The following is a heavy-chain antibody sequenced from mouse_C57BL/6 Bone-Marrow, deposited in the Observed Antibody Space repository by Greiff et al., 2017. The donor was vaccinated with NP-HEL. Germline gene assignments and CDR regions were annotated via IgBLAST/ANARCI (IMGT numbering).Heavy chain of an antibody. J-gene: IGHJ3*01. CDR2: ISYDGSN. Sequence: VQLKESGPGLVKPSQSLSLTCSATGYSITSGYYWNWIRQFPGNKLEWMGYISYDGSNNYNPSLKNRISITRDTSKNQFFLKLNSVTTEDTATYYCARLYYGSLAYWGQGTLVTVSA. V-gene: IGHV3-6*01. D-gene: IGHD1-1*01. CDR3: ARLYYGSLAY. CDR1: GYSITSGYY.